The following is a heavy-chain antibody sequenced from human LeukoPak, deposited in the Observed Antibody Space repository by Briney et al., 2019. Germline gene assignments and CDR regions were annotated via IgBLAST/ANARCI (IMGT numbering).Heavy chain of an antibody. CDR3: ARESPYYYGIDV. J-gene: IGHJ6*02. CDR1: GASISSGGYS. CDR2: IYHSGST. Sequence: SETPPLTCAVSGASISSGGYSWSWIRQPPGKGLEWIGYIYHSGSTYYNPSLKSRVSISVDRSKNQFSLNLSSVTAADTAVYYCARESPYYYGIDVWGQGTTVTVSS. V-gene: IGHV4-30-2*01.